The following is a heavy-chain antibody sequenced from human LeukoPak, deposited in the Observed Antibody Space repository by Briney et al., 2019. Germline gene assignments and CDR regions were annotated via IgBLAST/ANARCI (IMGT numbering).Heavy chain of an antibody. CDR1: GFTFSTYV. Sequence: GGSLRLSCAASGFTFSTYVMNWFRQAPGKGLEWVSVIYSGGSTYYADSVKGRFTISRDNSKNTLYLQMNSLRAEDTAVYYCARYATIVVVPAAIDYYYGMDVWGQGTTVTVSS. J-gene: IGHJ6*02. V-gene: IGHV3-53*01. CDR2: IYSGGST. CDR3: ARYATIVVVPAAIDYYYGMDV. D-gene: IGHD2-2*01.